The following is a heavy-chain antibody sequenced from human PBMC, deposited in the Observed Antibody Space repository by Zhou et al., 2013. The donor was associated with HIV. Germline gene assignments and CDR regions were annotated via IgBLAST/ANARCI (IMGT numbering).Heavy chain of an antibody. CDR3: AREGPYYYGSGTNERMMGGMDV. CDR2: INPDTGDT. J-gene: IGHJ6*02. V-gene: IGHV1-2*02. D-gene: IGHD3-10*01. Sequence: QVQLVQSGAEVQKSGASVKVSCRTSGYTFTDYYIHWVRQAPGQGLQWMGWINPDTGDTKYAETFKGRVTMTRDTSISTVYMELRSLRSDDTAVYYCAREGPYYYGSGTNERMMGGMDVWGQGTTVTVSS. CDR1: GYTFTDYY.